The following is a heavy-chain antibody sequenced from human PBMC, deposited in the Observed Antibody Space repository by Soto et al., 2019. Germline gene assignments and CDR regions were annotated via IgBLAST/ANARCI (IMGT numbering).Heavy chain of an antibody. Sequence: QVPLVQSGAEVKKPGASVKVSCKASGYTFTTYEINWVRQVTGQGLEWMGWMSPSSGNTGYVDQFRGRVTMTSNTSMTTAYMELSSLRSEDTAVYYCARVGGQLFGDHGMDVWGQWTTVTVSS. CDR1: GYTFTTYE. D-gene: IGHD3-10*01. V-gene: IGHV1-8*01. CDR2: MSPSSGNT. CDR3: ARVGGQLFGDHGMDV. J-gene: IGHJ6*02.